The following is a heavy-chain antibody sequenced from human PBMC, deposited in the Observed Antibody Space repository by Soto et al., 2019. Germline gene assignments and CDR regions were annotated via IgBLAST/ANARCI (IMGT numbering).Heavy chain of an antibody. CDR1: RFTFRSYS. CDR2: ISSSSSTI. J-gene: IGHJ3*02. D-gene: IGHD3-22*01. V-gene: IGHV3-48*02. Sequence: PGGSLRLSCAASRFTFRSYSMNWVRQAPGKGLEWVSYISSSSSTIYYADSVKGRFTISRDNAKNSLYLQMNSLRDEDTAVYYCATTRSGSYYLDAFDIWGQGTMVTVSS. CDR3: ATTRSGSYYLDAFDI.